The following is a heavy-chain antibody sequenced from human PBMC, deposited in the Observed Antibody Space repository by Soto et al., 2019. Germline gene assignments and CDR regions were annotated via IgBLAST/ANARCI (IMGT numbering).Heavy chain of an antibody. J-gene: IGHJ5*02. CDR2: FYSSGSI. Sequence: LQESGPGLVKPSQTLSLTCFVSGSSITAGAYYWSWVRHLPGTGLEWIGSFYSSGSIIYNPSLRSRVSISGDTSSNQGSMSLSSVPGADTGSYNCARMYSSGSGWFHPWGQGTLVTVSS. CDR3: ARMYSSGSGWFHP. V-gene: IGHV4-30-4*01. CDR1: GSSITAGAYY. D-gene: IGHD6-19*01.